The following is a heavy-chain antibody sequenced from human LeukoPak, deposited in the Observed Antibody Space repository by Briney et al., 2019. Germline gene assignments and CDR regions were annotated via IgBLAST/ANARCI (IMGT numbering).Heavy chain of an antibody. D-gene: IGHD5-12*01. CDR2: IYYSGST. CDR3: ARHLEYSGYVEEPYYFDY. J-gene: IGHJ4*02. V-gene: IGHV4-39*01. Sequence: SETLSLTCTVSGGSISSSSYYWGWIRQPPGKGLEWIGSIYYSGSTYYNPSLKSRVTISVDTSKNQFSLKLSSVTAADTAVYYCARHLEYSGYVEEPYYFDYWGQGTLVTVSS. CDR1: GGSISSSSYY.